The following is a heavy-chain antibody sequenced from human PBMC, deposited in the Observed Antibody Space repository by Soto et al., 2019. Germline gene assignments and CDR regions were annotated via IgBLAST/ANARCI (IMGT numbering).Heavy chain of an antibody. D-gene: IGHD6-19*01. V-gene: IGHV3-30-3*01. Sequence: QVQLVESGGGVVQPGRSLRLSCAGSGFSFSSYGLHWVRQAPGKGLEWVAVISHDGSYKDYADSVNGRFTISRDNSKNTLYLRMNSLRAEDTAVHYGSGDVAVAGEHRRLDYWGQGTLVTVSS. CDR3: SGDVAVAGEHRRLDY. CDR2: ISHDGSYK. CDR1: GFSFSSYG. J-gene: IGHJ4*02.